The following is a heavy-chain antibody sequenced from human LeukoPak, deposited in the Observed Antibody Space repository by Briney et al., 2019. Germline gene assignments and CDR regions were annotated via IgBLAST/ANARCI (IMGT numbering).Heavy chain of an antibody. CDR3: ARITGRDQGDAFDI. CDR2: ISAYNGNT. J-gene: IGHJ3*02. V-gene: IGHV1-18*01. D-gene: IGHD2-2*01. CDR1: GGTFSSYA. Sequence: ASVKVSCKASGGTFSSYAISWVRQAPGQGLEWMGWISAYNGNTNYAQKLQGRVTMTTDTSTSTAYMELRSLRSDDTAVYYCARITGRDQGDAFDIWGQGTMVTVSS.